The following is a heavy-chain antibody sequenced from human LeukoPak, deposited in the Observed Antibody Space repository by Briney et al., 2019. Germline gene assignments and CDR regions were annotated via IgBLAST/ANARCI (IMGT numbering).Heavy chain of an antibody. J-gene: IGHJ4*02. Sequence: PSETLSLTCTVSGGSISSSSYYWGWIRQPPGKGLEWIGSIYYSGSTYYNPSLKSRVTISVDTSKNQFSLKLSSVTAADTAVYYCARHYSGYDLIGYWGQGTLVTVSS. CDR3: ARHYSGYDLIGY. D-gene: IGHD5-12*01. CDR2: IYYSGST. V-gene: IGHV4-39*01. CDR1: GGSISSSSYY.